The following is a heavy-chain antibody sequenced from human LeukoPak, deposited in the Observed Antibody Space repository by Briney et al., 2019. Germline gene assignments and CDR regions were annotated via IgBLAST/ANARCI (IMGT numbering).Heavy chain of an antibody. Sequence: PSETLSLTCTVSGGSLSTYYWSWIRQPPGKGLEWIARIYYTGSTDYNPSLKSRGTMSVDTSKNQFSLRLTSVTAADTAVYYCARGSITVVPAFDIWGQGTVVTVSS. CDR2: IYYTGST. V-gene: IGHV4-59*12. D-gene: IGHD4-23*01. J-gene: IGHJ3*02. CDR3: ARGSITVVPAFDI. CDR1: GGSLSTYY.